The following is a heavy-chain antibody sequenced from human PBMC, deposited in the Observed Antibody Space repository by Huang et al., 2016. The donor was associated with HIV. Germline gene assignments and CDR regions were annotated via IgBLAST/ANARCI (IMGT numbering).Heavy chain of an antibody. CDR1: TFRFGAYW. D-gene: IGHD1-7*01. CDR3: ATKTAAMDI. Sequence: VESGGRLVQPGGSIRLSCVGSTFRFGAYWMSWVRQSQGKGLEWWANIKQDESEKYYVDSVKGRFNISRDNAKKVLFLEMNNVRVEDTATYYCATKTAAMDIWGQGTTVTVS. CDR2: IKQDESEK. V-gene: IGHV3-7*01. J-gene: IGHJ6*02.